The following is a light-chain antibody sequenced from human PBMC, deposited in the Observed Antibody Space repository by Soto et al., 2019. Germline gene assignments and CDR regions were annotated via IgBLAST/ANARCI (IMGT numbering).Light chain of an antibody. J-gene: IGKJ1*01. CDR1: QSISSW. V-gene: IGKV1-5*03. CDR2: KAS. Sequence: DIQMTQSPSTLSASVGDRVTLTCRASQSISSWLAWYQQKPGKAPKLLIYKASSLQSGVPSRFSGSGSGTEFTLTISSLQPDDFATYYCQQYNTYSWFGQGTKVDI. CDR3: QQYNTYSW.